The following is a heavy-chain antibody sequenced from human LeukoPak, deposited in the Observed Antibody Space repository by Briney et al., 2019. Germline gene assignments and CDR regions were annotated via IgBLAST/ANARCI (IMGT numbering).Heavy chain of an antibody. J-gene: IGHJ2*01. D-gene: IGHD3-22*01. V-gene: IGHV3-74*01. CDR1: GFTFSSYW. CDR3: ARGGNYYDSSGYYWNWYFDL. Sequence: GGSLRLSCAASGFTFSSYWMHWVRQAPGKGLVWVSRINSDGSSTSYADSVKGRFTISRDNAKNTLYLQMNSLRAEDTAVYYCARGGNYYDSSGYYWNWYFDLWGRGILVTVSS. CDR2: INSDGSST.